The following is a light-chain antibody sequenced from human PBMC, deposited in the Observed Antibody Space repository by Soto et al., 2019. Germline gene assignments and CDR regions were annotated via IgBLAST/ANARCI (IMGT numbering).Light chain of an antibody. J-gene: IGLJ2*01. Sequence: QSVLTQPPSVSGAPGQRVTISCTGSSSNIGAGYGVQWYQQLPGAAPKLLIFGNSNRPSGVPDRFSGSRSGTSASLAITGLQAEDEADYFCQSYDISLSVSVIFGGGTKVTVL. CDR1: SSNIGAGYG. CDR2: GNS. CDR3: QSYDISLSVSVI. V-gene: IGLV1-40*01.